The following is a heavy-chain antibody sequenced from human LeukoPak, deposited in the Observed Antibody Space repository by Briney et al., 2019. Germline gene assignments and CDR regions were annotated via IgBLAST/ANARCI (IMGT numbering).Heavy chain of an antibody. V-gene: IGHV4-59*01. D-gene: IGHD4-17*01. J-gene: IGHJ5*02. Sequence: KPSETLSLTCTASGGSISSYYWSWIRQPPGKGLEWIGYIYYSGSTNYNPSLKSRVTISVDTSKNQFSLKLNSVTAADTAVYYCARTEDYGDYGNWFDPWGQGTLVTVSS. CDR3: ARTEDYGDYGNWFDP. CDR2: IYYSGST. CDR1: GGSISSYY.